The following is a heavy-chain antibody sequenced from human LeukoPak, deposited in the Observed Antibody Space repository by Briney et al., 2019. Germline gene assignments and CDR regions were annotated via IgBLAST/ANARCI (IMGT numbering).Heavy chain of an antibody. D-gene: IGHD6-6*01. V-gene: IGHV3-20*04. J-gene: IGHJ2*01. CDR3: ARDQGSSSSWYFDL. CDR2: INWNGGST. Sequence: PGGSLRLSCAASGFTFDDYGMSWVRQAPGKGLEWVSGINWNGGSTGYADSVKGRFTISRDNAKSSLYLQMNSLRAEDTALYYCARDQGSSSSWYFDLWGRGTLVTVSS. CDR1: GFTFDDYG.